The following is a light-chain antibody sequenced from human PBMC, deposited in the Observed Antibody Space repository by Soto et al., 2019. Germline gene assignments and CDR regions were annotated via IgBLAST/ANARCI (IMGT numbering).Light chain of an antibody. CDR3: SSYTTSSTWV. CDR2: DVT. V-gene: IGLV2-14*01. J-gene: IGLJ3*02. CDR1: SSDVGGYNY. Sequence: QSALPQPASVSGSPGQSITISCTGTSSDVGGYNYVSWYQQHPGKAPKLMIYDVTNRPSGVSSRFSGSKSGNTASLTISGLQAEDEADYYCSSYTTSSTWVFGGGTQLTVL.